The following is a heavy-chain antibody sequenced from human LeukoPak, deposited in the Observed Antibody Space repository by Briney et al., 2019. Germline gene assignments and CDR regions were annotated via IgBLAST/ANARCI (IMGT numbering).Heavy chain of an antibody. D-gene: IGHD2-2*01. CDR2: MNPNSGNT. CDR1: GYTFTSYD. V-gene: IGHV1-8*01. CDR3: ASIGVVPAAISPPSAYYYYYGMDV. J-gene: IGHJ6*02. Sequence: ASVKVSCKASGYTFTSYDINWVRQATGQGLEWMGWMNPNSGNTGYAQKFQGRVTMTRNTSISTAYMELSSLRSEDTAVYCCASIGVVPAAISPPSAYYYYYGMDVWGQGTTVTVSS.